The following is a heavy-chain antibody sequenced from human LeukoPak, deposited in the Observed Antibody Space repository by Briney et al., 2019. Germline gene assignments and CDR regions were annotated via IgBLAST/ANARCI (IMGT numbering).Heavy chain of an antibody. Sequence: ASVKVSFKASGYTFTGYYMHWVRQAPGQGLEWMGWINPNSGGTNYAQKFQGRVTMTRDTSISTAYMELSRLRSDDTAVYYCARPNSYYDILTGYYRDGYGMDVWGQGTTVTVSS. CDR2: INPNSGGT. CDR1: GYTFTGYY. D-gene: IGHD3-9*01. CDR3: ARPNSYYDILTGYYRDGYGMDV. J-gene: IGHJ6*02. V-gene: IGHV1-2*02.